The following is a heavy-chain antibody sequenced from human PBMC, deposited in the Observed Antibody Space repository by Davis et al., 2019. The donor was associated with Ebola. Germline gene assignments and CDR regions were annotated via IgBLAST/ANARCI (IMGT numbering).Heavy chain of an antibody. J-gene: IGHJ4*02. CDR3: ASGPELPSRRGLWGDPYSSGYNHYFAS. CDR1: GFTFSRHD. CDR2: FSGSGGST. Sequence: GESLKISCAASGFTFSRHDMNWVRQAPGKGLEWVSTFSGSGGSTYYADSVKGRFTISRDNSKSTLYLQMNSLRAEDTAIYYCASGPELPSRRGLWGDPYSSGYNHYFASWGQGTLVTVSS. D-gene: IGHD6-19*01. V-gene: IGHV3-23*01.